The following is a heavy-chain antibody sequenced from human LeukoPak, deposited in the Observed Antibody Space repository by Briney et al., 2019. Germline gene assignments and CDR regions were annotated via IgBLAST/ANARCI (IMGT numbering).Heavy chain of an antibody. CDR3: AKGTDTAMVYYFDY. CDR2: FCWNSGRI. Sequence: SLRLSCAASGFTFAVYAMHWVRHAPGEGLEWVSGFCWNSGRIGSADSVKGRFTISTDNAKNSLYLQMNSLRAEDMALYYCAKGTDTAMVYYFDYWGQGTLVTVSS. J-gene: IGHJ4*02. D-gene: IGHD5-18*01. CDR1: GFTFAVYA. V-gene: IGHV3-9*03.